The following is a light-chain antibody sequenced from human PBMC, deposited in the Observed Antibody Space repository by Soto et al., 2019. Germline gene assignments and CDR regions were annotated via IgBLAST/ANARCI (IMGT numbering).Light chain of an antibody. J-gene: IGKJ4*01. CDR3: QQSYNAPRT. CDR2: SAS. CDR1: QTIRTF. Sequence: DLQLTQSPDSLSASVGDRVTITCRASQTIRTFLNWYQQKSGKAPKVLIYSASTLQSGVPSRFSGSGSGTDFTLTINSLQPEDFATYYCQQSYNAPRTFGGGTKVEIK. V-gene: IGKV1-39*01.